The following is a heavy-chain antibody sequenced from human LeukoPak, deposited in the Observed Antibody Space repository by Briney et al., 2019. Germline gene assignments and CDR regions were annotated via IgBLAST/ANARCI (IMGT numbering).Heavy chain of an antibody. Sequence: ASVSVSCTASGYTFTSYSISWERHGPGQGLEWRGCVSAYNGNTNYAQKLQGRVTMTRYTSNGTAYLELRSLRSDDTAVYYCASDRWFGDILTGWFYYYGMDVWGQGTTVTVSS. CDR2: VSAYNGNT. CDR3: ASDRWFGDILTGWFYYYGMDV. V-gene: IGHV1-18*01. J-gene: IGHJ6*02. D-gene: IGHD3-9*01. CDR1: GYTFTSYS.